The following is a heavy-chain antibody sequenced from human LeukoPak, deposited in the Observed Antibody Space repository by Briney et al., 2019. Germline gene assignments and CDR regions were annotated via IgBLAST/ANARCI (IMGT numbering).Heavy chain of an antibody. J-gene: IGHJ6*03. CDR3: ARLGYSSSWYDYYYMDV. Sequence: LRLSCAASGFTFSSYEMNWVRQAPGKGLEWIGYIYTSGSTNYNPSLKSRVTISVDTSKNQFSLKLSSVTAADTAVYYCARLGYSSSWYDYYYMDVWGKGTTVTVSS. D-gene: IGHD6-13*01. CDR2: IYTSGST. CDR1: GFTFSSYE. V-gene: IGHV4-4*09.